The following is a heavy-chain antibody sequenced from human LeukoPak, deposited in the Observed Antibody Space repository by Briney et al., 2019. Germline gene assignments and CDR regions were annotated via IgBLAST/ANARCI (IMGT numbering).Heavy chain of an antibody. Sequence: SETLSLICSVSGGSISNNYWSWFRQSPEKGLEWIGYIHSSGSTDYNPSFKSRVVVSVDTSKNQFSPKLYSVTAADTAVYYCARHGLKLVGASTIYFDNWGQGTLVTVSS. D-gene: IGHD1-26*01. CDR2: IHSSGST. CDR3: ARHGLKLVGASTIYFDN. J-gene: IGHJ4*02. CDR1: GGSISNNY. V-gene: IGHV4-59*08.